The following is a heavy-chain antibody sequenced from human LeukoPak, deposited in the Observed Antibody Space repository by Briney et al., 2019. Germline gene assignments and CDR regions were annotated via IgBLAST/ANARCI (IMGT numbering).Heavy chain of an antibody. CDR1: GGPISSYY. Sequence: PSETLSLTCTVSGGPISSYYWSWIRQPPGKGLEWIGYIYYSGSTNYNPSLKSRVTISVDTSKNQFSLKLSSVTAADTAVYYCARASDGSGTNYYYGMDVWGQGTTVTVSS. CDR3: ARASDGSGTNYYYGMDV. J-gene: IGHJ6*02. D-gene: IGHD3-10*01. V-gene: IGHV4-59*01. CDR2: IYYSGST.